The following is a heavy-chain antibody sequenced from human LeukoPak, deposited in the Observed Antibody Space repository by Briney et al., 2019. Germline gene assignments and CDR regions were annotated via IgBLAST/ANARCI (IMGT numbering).Heavy chain of an antibody. CDR3: ARVGAPYSSSWYYDY. D-gene: IGHD6-13*01. V-gene: IGHV1-8*01. J-gene: IGHJ4*02. CDR1: GYTFTSCD. CDR2: MNPNSGNT. Sequence: ASVKVSCKASGYTFTSCDINWVRQATGQGLEWIGWMNPNSGNTGYAQKFQGRVTMTRNTSISTAYMELSSLRSEDTAVYYCARVGAPYSSSWYYDYWGQGTLVTVSS.